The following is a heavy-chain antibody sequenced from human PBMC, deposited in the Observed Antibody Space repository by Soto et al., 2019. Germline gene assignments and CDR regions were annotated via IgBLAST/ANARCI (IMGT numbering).Heavy chain of an antibody. V-gene: IGHV3-48*01. J-gene: IGHJ4*02. Sequence: GESLKISCAASGFTFSTYSMNWVRQAPGKGLEWISYISSSSSTIYYADSVKGRFTISRDNAKNSLYLQMNSLRAEDTAVYYCAREGGPDYWGQGTLVTVSS. D-gene: IGHD3-16*01. CDR2: ISSSSSTI. CDR1: GFTFSTYS. CDR3: AREGGPDY.